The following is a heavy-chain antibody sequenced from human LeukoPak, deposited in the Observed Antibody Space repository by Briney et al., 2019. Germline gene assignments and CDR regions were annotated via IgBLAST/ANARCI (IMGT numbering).Heavy chain of an antibody. CDR1: GFTFSSYW. V-gene: IGHV3-74*01. CDR3: ARDYLVVASNWFDP. Sequence: GGSLRLSCAASGFTFSSYWMHWVRQGPGKGLVWVSRINSDGSSTSYADSVKGRSTISRDNAKNTLFLQMNSLRAEDTAVYYCARDYLVVASNWFDPWGQGTLVTVSS. D-gene: IGHD2-15*01. CDR2: INSDGSST. J-gene: IGHJ5*01.